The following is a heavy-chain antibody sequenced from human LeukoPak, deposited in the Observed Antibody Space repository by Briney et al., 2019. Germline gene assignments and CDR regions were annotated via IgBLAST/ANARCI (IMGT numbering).Heavy chain of an antibody. J-gene: IGHJ6*03. CDR3: ARDPLTLYNYYMDV. CDR1: GFTFSSYW. Sequence: GGSLRLSCAASGFTFSSYWMSWVRQAPGKGLEWVANIKQDGSEKYYVDSVKGRFTISRDNAKNSLYLQMNSLRAEDTAVYYCARDPLTLYNYYMDVWDKGTTVTVSS. D-gene: IGHD2/OR15-2a*01. CDR2: IKQDGSEK. V-gene: IGHV3-7*01.